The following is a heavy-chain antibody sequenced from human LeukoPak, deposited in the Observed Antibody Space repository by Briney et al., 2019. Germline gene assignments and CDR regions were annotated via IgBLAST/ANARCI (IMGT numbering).Heavy chain of an antibody. J-gene: IGHJ5*02. Sequence: GASVKVSCKASGYTFTSYGISWVRQAPGQGLEWMGWISAYNGNTNYAQKLQGRVTMTTDTSTSTAYMELRSLRSDDTAVYYCARDPFRARGVWYWFDPWGQGTLVTVSS. V-gene: IGHV1-18*01. CDR1: GYTFTSYG. CDR2: ISAYNGNT. CDR3: ARDPFRARGVWYWFDP. D-gene: IGHD3-16*01.